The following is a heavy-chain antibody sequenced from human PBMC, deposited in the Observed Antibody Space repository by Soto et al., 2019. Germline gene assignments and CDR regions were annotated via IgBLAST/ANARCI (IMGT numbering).Heavy chain of an antibody. J-gene: IGHJ4*02. D-gene: IGHD2-21*02. CDR1: GGKFSNHG. CDR3: AKDRRPHFVVVTAIFDY. V-gene: IGHV3-30*18. CDR2: ISYDGSNK. Sequence: SLRVPWRASGGKFSNHGVRWVRQAKGKGLEWVAVISYDGSNKYYADSVKGRFTISRDNSKNTLYLQMNSLRAEDTAVYYCAKDRRPHFVVVTAIFDYWGQGTLVTVSS.